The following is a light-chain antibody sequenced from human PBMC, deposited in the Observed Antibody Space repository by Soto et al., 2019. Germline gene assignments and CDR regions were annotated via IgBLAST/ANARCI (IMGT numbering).Light chain of an antibody. Sequence: QSALTQPASVSGSPGQSITISCTGTSSDVGGYNYVSWYQHHPCKAPKLMIYEVSNRPSGVSNRFSGSKSGNTASLTISGLQAEDEADYYCSSYTGSSTPVFGGGTKLTV. CDR1: SSDVGGYNY. CDR3: SSYTGSSTPV. CDR2: EVS. J-gene: IGLJ3*02. V-gene: IGLV2-14*01.